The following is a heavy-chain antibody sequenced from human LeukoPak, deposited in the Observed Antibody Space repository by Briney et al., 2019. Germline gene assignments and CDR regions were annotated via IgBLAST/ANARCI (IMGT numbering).Heavy chain of an antibody. Sequence: RGSLTLSCATSEFSFNSYWMSWVRQAPGKGLEWVANIKQDGSEKYYVDSVKGRFNISRDNAKNSLYVQMNSLRAEDTAVYYCARGRGSWYDSWGQGTLVTVSS. CDR3: ARGRGSWYDS. V-gene: IGHV3-7*01. D-gene: IGHD6-25*01. CDR1: EFSFNSYW. J-gene: IGHJ5*01. CDR2: IKQDGSEK.